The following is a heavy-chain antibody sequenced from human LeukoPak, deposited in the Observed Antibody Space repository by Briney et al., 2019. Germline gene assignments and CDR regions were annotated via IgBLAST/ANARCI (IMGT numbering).Heavy chain of an antibody. J-gene: IGHJ3*02. Sequence: GESLRLSCAASGFTVSSNYMSWVRQAPGTGLEGVSVIYSGGSTYYADSVKGRFTISRDNSKNTLYLQMNSLRAEDTAVYYCARGAVAGHDAFDIWGQGTMVTVSS. CDR1: GFTVSSNY. D-gene: IGHD6-19*01. CDR2: IYSGGST. CDR3: ARGAVAGHDAFDI. V-gene: IGHV3-66*01.